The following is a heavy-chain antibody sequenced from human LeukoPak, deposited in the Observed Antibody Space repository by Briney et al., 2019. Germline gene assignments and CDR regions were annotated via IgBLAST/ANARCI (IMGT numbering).Heavy chain of an antibody. CDR2: INSDGSIT. Sequence: GGSLRLSCAASGFTFSSYWMHWVRQAPGKGLVWVSHINSDGSITGYADSVKGRFTISRDNAKNSLYLQMNSLRAEDAAVYYCARDGTSIVGSLDYWGQGTLVTVSS. CDR1: GFTFSSYW. CDR3: ARDGTSIVGSLDY. J-gene: IGHJ4*02. V-gene: IGHV3-74*01. D-gene: IGHD1-26*01.